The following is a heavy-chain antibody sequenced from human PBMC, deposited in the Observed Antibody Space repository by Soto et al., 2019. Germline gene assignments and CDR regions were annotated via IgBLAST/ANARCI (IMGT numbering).Heavy chain of an antibody. D-gene: IGHD3-16*01. CDR2: IYHSGSI. J-gene: IGHJ4*02. V-gene: IGHV4-4*02. Sequence: QVQLHESGPGLVKPSGTLSLTCVVSGASISSSNWWSWVRQTPGKGLEWIGEIYHSGSINYSPSLQSRRTISLDKSKNQVPLRLSAVTAADTAVYYCARNTRGLRPDVASSFDYWGQGTLVTVSS. CDR1: GASISSSNW. CDR3: ARNTRGLRPDVASSFDY.